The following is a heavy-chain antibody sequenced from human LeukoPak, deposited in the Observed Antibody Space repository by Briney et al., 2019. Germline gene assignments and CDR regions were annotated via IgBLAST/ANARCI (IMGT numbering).Heavy chain of an antibody. CDR1: GYSFTSYW. D-gene: IGHD5-12*01. CDR3: ARHDYGSYNWFDP. V-gene: IGHV5-10-1*01. J-gene: IGHJ5*02. Sequence: PGGSLRLSCKGSGYSFTSYWISWVRQMPGKGLEWMGRIYPSDSYTNYSPSFQGHVTISADKSTSTAYLQWSSLKASDTAMYYCARHDYGSYNWFDPWGQGTLVTVSS. CDR2: IYPSDSYT.